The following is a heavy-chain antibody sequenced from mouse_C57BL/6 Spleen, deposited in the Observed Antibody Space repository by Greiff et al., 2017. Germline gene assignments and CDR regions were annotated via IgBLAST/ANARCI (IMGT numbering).Heavy chain of an antibody. CDR1: GFSFNTYA. V-gene: IGHV10-1*01. CDR3: VREMSYGNYRFAY. Sequence: EVKVEESGGGLVQPKGSLKLSCAASGFSFNTYAMNWVRQAPGKGLEWVARIRSKSNNYATYYADSVKDRFTISRDDSESMLYLQMNNLKTEDTAMYYCVREMSYGNYRFAYWGQGTLVTVSA. CDR2: IRSKSNNYAT. D-gene: IGHD2-1*01. J-gene: IGHJ3*01.